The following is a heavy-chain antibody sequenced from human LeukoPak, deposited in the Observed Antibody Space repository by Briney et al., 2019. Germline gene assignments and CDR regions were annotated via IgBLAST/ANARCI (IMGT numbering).Heavy chain of an antibody. D-gene: IGHD3-9*01. V-gene: IGHV1-18*04. CDR3: ARDQDGRYFDWPAHDY. CDR2: ISAYNGNT. Sequence: GASVKVSCKASGYTFTSYGISWVRQAPGQGLEWMGWISAYNGNTNYAQKLQGRVTMTTDTSTSTAYMELRSLRSDDTAVYYCARDQDGRYFDWPAHDYWGQGTLVTVSS. J-gene: IGHJ4*02. CDR1: GYTFTSYG.